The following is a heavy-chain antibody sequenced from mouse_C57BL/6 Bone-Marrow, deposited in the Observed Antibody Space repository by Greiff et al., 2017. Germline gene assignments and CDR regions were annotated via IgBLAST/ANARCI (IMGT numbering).Heavy chain of an antibody. CDR3: ARPGSSPSYAMDY. D-gene: IGHD1-1*01. Sequence: VQLQQSGPELVKPGASVKISCKASGYAFSSSWMNWVKQRPGKGLERIGRIYPGDGDTNYNGKFKGKATLTVDKSSSTAYMQLSSLTSEDSAVYFCARPGSSPSYAMDYWGQGTSVTVSS. J-gene: IGHJ4*01. V-gene: IGHV1-82*01. CDR1: GYAFSSSW. CDR2: IYPGDGDT.